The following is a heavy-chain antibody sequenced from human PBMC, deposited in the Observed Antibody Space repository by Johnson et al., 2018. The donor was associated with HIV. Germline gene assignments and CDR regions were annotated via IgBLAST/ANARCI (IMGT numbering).Heavy chain of an antibody. CDR1: GFTFSDYY. D-gene: IGHD5-12*01. CDR3: TSTIDMVPTGRSYDAFDI. V-gene: IGHV3-11*01. J-gene: IGHJ3*02. Sequence: QVQLVESGGGLVKPGGSLRLSCAASGFTFSDYYMSWIRQAPGKGLEWVSYISSSGSTIYYADSVKGRFTISRDNSKNTLYLQMNSLTTEDTAVYYCTSTIDMVPTGRSYDAFDIWGQGTMVTVSS. CDR2: ISSSGSTI.